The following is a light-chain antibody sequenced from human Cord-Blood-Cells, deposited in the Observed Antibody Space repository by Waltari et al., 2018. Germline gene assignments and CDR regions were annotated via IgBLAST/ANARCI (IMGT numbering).Light chain of an antibody. V-gene: IGLV2-14*01. Sequence: QSALTQPASVSGSPGPSITIPCTGTSSDVGGYNYVSWYQQHPGKAPKLMIYEVSNRPSGVSNRFSGSKSGNTASLTISGLQAEDEADYYCSSYTSSSTQVFGTGTKVTVL. CDR1: SSDVGGYNY. CDR2: EVS. J-gene: IGLJ1*01. CDR3: SSYTSSSTQV.